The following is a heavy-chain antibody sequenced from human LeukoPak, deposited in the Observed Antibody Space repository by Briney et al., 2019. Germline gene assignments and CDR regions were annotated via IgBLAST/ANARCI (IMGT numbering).Heavy chain of an antibody. CDR3: ARDSAETKNFDY. V-gene: IGHV3-21*01. CDR1: GFTFSSYS. Sequence: PGKSLRLSCAASGFTFSSYSMNWVRQAPGKGLEWVSSISSSSSYIYYADSVKGRFTISRDNAKNSLYLQMNSLRAEDTAVYYCARDSAETKNFDYWGQGTLVTVSS. CDR2: ISSSSSYI. D-gene: IGHD1-1*01. J-gene: IGHJ4*02.